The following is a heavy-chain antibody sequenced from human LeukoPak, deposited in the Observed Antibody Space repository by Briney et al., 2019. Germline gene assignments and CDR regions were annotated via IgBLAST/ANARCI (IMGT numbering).Heavy chain of an antibody. D-gene: IGHD3-10*01. V-gene: IGHV4-59*01. CDR3: ARDLLAVGEPPNYYGMDV. Sequence: SETLSLTCTVSGGSISSYYWSWIRQPPGKGLEWIGYIYCSGSTNYNPSLKSRVTISVDTSKNQFSLKLSSVTAADTAVYYCARDLLAVGEPPNYYGMDVWGQGTTVTVSS. CDR2: IYCSGST. CDR1: GGSISSYY. J-gene: IGHJ6*02.